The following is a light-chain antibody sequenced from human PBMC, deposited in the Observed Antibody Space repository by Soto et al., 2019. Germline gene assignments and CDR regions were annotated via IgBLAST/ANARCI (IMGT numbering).Light chain of an antibody. CDR3: AAWDDSLNGPGNYV. V-gene: IGLV1-44*01. J-gene: IGLJ1*01. Sequence: QSVLTQPPSASGTPGQRVTISCSGSSSNIGSNTVNWYQQLPGTAPKLLIYSNNQRPSGVPDRFSGSKSGTSASLAISGLQSEDGADYYFAAWDDSLNGPGNYVFGTGTKVTVL. CDR1: SSNIGSNT. CDR2: SNN.